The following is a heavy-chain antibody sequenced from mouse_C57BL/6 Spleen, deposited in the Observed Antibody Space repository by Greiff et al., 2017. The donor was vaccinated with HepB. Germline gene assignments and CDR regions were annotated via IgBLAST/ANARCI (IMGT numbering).Heavy chain of an antibody. CDR3: ARITRDGYYSLYAMDY. Sequence: VQLQQSGAELVRPGTSVKMSCKASGYTFTNYWIGWAKQRPGHGLEWIGDIYPGGGYTNYNEKFKGKATLTADKSSSTAYMQFSSLTSEDSAIYYCARITRDGYYSLYAMDYWGQGTSVTVSS. D-gene: IGHD2-3*01. J-gene: IGHJ4*01. CDR1: GYTFTNYW. CDR2: IYPGGGYT. V-gene: IGHV1-63*01.